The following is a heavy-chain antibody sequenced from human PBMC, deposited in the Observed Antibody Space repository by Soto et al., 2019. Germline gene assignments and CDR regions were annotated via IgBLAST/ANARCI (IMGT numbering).Heavy chain of an antibody. CDR1: GYVITNGYH. J-gene: IGHJ6*02. V-gene: IGHV4-38-2*01. CDR2: ISHSGDT. Sequence: PSETLSVTCAVSGYVITNGYHWRWIRQPPGKELEWIGTISHSGDTYYNPSLKSRVTISIDTAKNHLSLILSSVTAADTATYYCTRIYCTTTSCFINGMDVWGQGTTVTVSS. D-gene: IGHD2-2*01. CDR3: TRIYCTTTSCFINGMDV.